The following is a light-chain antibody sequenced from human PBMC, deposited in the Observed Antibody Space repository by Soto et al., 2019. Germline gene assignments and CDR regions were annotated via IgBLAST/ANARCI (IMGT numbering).Light chain of an antibody. CDR3: QQLNSYPLS. CDR1: QNIITF. CDR2: AAS. J-gene: IGKJ4*01. V-gene: IGKV1-9*01. Sequence: MEMTQSPSSLSASVGDRVTITCGASQNIITFLNWYQQKPGQAPKFLIYAASSLQSGVPIRFSGSESGTAFTLTISSLRPGDFATYYCQQLNSYPLSFGGATKV.